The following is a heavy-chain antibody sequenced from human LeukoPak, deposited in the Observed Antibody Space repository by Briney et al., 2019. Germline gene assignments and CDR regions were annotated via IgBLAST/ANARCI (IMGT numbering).Heavy chain of an antibody. V-gene: IGHV4-34*01. Sequence: SETLSLTCGVYGGSFSGYYWSWIRQPPGKGLEWIGEINHSGSTNYNPSLKSRVTISVDTSKNQFSLKLSSVTAADTAVYYCARLSRRPGSYPRYFDYWGQGTLVTVSS. D-gene: IGHD3-10*01. CDR3: ARLSRRPGSYPRYFDY. J-gene: IGHJ4*02. CDR1: GGSFSGYY. CDR2: INHSGST.